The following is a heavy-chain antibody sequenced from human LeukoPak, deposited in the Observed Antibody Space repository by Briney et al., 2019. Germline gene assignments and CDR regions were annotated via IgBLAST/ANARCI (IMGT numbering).Heavy chain of an antibody. V-gene: IGHV3-9*01. CDR2: MSWYSSDT. D-gene: IGHD4-11*01. Sequence: GGSLRLSCEASGFTLYDYAMHWVRQAPGKGLEWVSGMSWYSSDTGYADSVKGRFTISRDNAKNSLYLQMNSLRAEDTAFYYCAKDLNSNYFSFYFEYWGQGTLVTVSS. CDR1: GFTLYDYA. J-gene: IGHJ4*02. CDR3: AKDLNSNYFSFYFEY.